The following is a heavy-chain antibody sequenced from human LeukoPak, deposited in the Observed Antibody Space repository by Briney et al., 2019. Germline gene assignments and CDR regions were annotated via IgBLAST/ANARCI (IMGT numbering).Heavy chain of an antibody. CDR3: ARDSGWLRFHY. CDR1: GFTFSSYS. CDR2: ISPSGDIT. V-gene: IGHV3-23*01. J-gene: IGHJ4*02. D-gene: IGHD5-12*01. Sequence: GGSLRLSCAASGFTFSSYSMNWVRQAAGKGLEWVSGISPSGDITYYIDSVKGRFTISRDNSKNTFYLQMNSLRAEDAAVYYCARDSGWLRFHYWGQGTLVTVSS.